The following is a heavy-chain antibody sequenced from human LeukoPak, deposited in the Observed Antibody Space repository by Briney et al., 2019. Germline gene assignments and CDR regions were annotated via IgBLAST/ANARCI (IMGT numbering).Heavy chain of an antibody. D-gene: IGHD4-11*01. V-gene: IGHV3-21*01. Sequence: GGSLRLSCAVSGFTFSSYSMNWVRQAPGKGLVWVSSITSSSSYIYYADSVKGRFTISRDNAKNSLYLQMNSLRAEDTAVYYCARDLTVTSTCWFDRWGQGTLVTVSS. J-gene: IGHJ5*02. CDR1: GFTFSSYS. CDR3: ARDLTVTSTCWFDR. CDR2: ITSSSSYI.